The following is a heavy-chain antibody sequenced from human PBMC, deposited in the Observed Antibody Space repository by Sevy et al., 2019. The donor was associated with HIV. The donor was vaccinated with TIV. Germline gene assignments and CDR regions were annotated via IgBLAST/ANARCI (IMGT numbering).Heavy chain of an antibody. V-gene: IGHV3-49*03. D-gene: IGHD3-10*02. J-gene: IGHJ4*02. CDR1: GFTFGDYA. CDR2: IRTKAYGGTT. CDR3: TRGRYTYVPFDY. Sequence: GGSLRLSCTASGFTFGDYAMNWFRQAPGKGLEWVGFIRTKAYGGTTEYAASVKGRFTISRDDSKSIAYLQMNSLKTEDTAVYYCTRGRYTYVPFDYWGQGTVVTVSS.